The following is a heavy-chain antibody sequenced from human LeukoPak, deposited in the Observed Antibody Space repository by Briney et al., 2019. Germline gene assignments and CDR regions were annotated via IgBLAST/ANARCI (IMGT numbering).Heavy chain of an antibody. CDR3: AKDGTAMVYDAFDI. D-gene: IGHD5-18*01. V-gene: IGHV3-30*18. CDR2: ISYDGSNK. CDR1: GFTFSSYG. J-gene: IGHJ3*02. Sequence: GRSLRLSCAASGFTFSSYGMHWVRQAPGKGLEWVAVISYDGSNKYYADSVKGRFTISRDNSKNTLYLQMNSLRAEDTAVYYCAKDGTAMVYDAFDIWGQGTMVTVSS.